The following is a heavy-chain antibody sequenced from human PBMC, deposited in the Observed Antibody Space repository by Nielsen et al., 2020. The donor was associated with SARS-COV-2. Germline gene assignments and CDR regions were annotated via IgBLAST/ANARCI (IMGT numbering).Heavy chain of an antibody. CDR2: FSGNGANT. CDR1: GFTFTNYA. CDR3: AKEGGILTGNPFDY. J-gene: IGHJ4*02. Sequence: GESLKISCAASGFTFTNYAMSWVRQAPGKGLEWVAGFSGNGANTYYAASVKGRFTVSRDTAKTTVYLQMNSLRAEDTAIYFCAKEGGILTGNPFDYWGQGALVTVSS. D-gene: IGHD3-9*01. V-gene: IGHV3-23*01.